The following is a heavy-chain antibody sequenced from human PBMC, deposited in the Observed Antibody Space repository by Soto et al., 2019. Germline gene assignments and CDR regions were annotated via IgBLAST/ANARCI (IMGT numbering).Heavy chain of an antibody. D-gene: IGHD2-2*03. Sequence: QVQLVQSGAELREPGSSVKVSCKASGGTFITYAISWVRQAPGQGLEWIGVIIPFFGTTDYAQKFQGRVTITADTSTSTVYMELSSLGSEDSAIYYCARNSLFGNCTSNSCPNGFDPWGQGTLVTVSS. V-gene: IGHV1-69*06. CDR2: IIPFFGTT. CDR1: GGTFITYA. CDR3: ARNSLFGNCTSNSCPNGFDP. J-gene: IGHJ5*02.